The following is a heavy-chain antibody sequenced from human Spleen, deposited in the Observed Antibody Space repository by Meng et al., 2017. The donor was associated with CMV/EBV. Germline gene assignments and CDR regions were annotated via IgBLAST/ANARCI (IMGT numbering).Heavy chain of an antibody. J-gene: IGHJ5*02. CDR3: ARGRRYDFWSGSHANNWFDP. D-gene: IGHD3-3*01. Sequence: GESLKISCAASGFTFSYYSMNWVRQAPGKGLEWVSYISSSGSTVYYADSVKGRFTISRDNAKNSLYLQMNSLRAEDTAVYYCARGRRYDFWSGSHANNWFDPWGQGTLVTVSS. CDR2: ISSSGSTV. V-gene: IGHV3-48*04. CDR1: GFTFSYYS.